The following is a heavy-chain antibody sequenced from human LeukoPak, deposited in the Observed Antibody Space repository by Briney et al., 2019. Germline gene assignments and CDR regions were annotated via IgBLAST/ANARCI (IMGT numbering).Heavy chain of an antibody. CDR3: ARLSLHCSGGSCYRGAFDS. V-gene: IGHV4-34*01. D-gene: IGHD2-15*01. CDR1: GESFSGYF. CDR2: INHSGSTS. J-gene: IGHJ4*02. Sequence: SETLSLTCAVYGESFSGYFWNWIRQPPGKGLEWIGEINHSGSTSNHNPSLKSRVTMSVDTSKNQFSLKLSSVTAADTAVYYCARLSLHCSGGSCYRGAFDSWGQGTLVTVSS.